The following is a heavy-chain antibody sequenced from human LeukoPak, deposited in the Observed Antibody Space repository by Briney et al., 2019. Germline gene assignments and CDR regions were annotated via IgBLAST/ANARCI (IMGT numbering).Heavy chain of an antibody. J-gene: IGHJ5*02. Sequence: PSETLSLTCAVYGGSFSGYYWSWIRQPPGKGLEWIGEINHSGSTNYNPSLKSRVTISVDTSKNQFSLKLSSVTAADTAVYYCARDSRLIQTETTPWGQGILVTVSS. D-gene: IGHD1-1*01. CDR3: ARDSRLIQTETTP. CDR2: INHSGST. CDR1: GGSFSGYY. V-gene: IGHV4-34*01.